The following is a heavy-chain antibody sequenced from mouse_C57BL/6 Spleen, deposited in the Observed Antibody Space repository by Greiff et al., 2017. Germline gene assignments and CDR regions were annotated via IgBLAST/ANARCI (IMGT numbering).Heavy chain of an antibody. CDR1: GFTFSDYG. J-gene: IGHJ4*01. Sequence: EVKLVESGGGLVKPGGSLKLSCAASGFTFSDYGMHWVRQAPETGLEWVAYISSGSSTIYYADTVRGRFTIYRDNAKNTLFLQRTSLRYEDTAMYYCATDYYGSSSLYDYAMDYWGKGTSVTVSS. CDR2: ISSGSSTI. D-gene: IGHD1-1*01. V-gene: IGHV5-17*01. CDR3: ATDYYGSSSLYDYAMDY.